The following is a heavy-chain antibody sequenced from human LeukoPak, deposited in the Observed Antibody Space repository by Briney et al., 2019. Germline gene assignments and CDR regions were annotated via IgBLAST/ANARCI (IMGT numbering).Heavy chain of an antibody. CDR1: GGSISSYY. CDR2: ICYSGST. Sequence: SETLSLTCTVSGGSISSYYWSWIRQPPGKGLEWIGYICYSGSTNYNASLKRRVTISVDTSKNQFPLKLSSVTAADTAVYHGARVRSQTLNWYFDLWGRGTLVTVSS. D-gene: IGHD3-16*01. J-gene: IGHJ2*01. V-gene: IGHV4-59*01. CDR3: ARVRSQTLNWYFDL.